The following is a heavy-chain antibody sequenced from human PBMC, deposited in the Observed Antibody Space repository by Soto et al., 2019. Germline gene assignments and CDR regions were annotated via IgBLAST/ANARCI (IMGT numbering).Heavy chain of an antibody. CDR1: GYTFTSYA. CDR2: INAGNGNT. V-gene: IGHV1-3*05. J-gene: IGHJ5*02. Sequence: QVQLVQSGAEEKKPGATVKVSCKASGYTFTSYAMDWVRQAPGQRLEWMGWINAGNGNTKYSQKFQGRVTITRDTAASSAYLELASLGSEATAGYYCASGVPLRFDPWGQGALVTVSS. CDR3: ASGVPLRFDP. D-gene: IGHD3-10*01.